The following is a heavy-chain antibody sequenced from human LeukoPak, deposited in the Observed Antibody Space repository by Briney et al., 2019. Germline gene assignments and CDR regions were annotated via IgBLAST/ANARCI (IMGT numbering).Heavy chain of an antibody. CDR3: ARGKFGHSSDYMPFPYYFDY. CDR1: GGIFSNYA. CDR2: IIPVFTTA. V-gene: IGHV1-69*06. Sequence: GSSVKVSCMASGGIFSNYAFTWMRQAPGQGLEWVGGIIPVFTTADYAQKFQGRVKITADTSTSTVYMDMSSLTSEDTAVYYCARGKFGHSSDYMPFPYYFDYWGQGTLVTVSS. J-gene: IGHJ4*02. D-gene: IGHD3-16*01.